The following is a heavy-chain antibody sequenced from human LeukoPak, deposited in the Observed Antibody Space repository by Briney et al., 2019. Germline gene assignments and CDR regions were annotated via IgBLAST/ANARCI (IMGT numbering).Heavy chain of an antibody. V-gene: IGHV1-2*02. CDR1: GYTFTGYY. CDR2: INPNSGGT. CDR3: ARVEYSSSFGLGY. J-gene: IGHJ4*02. D-gene: IGHD6-6*01. Sequence: APVKVSCKASGYTFTGYYMHWVRQAPGQGLEWMGWINPNSGGTNYAQKFQGRVTMTRDTSISTAYMELSRLRSDDTAVYYCARVEYSSSFGLGYWGQGTLVTVSS.